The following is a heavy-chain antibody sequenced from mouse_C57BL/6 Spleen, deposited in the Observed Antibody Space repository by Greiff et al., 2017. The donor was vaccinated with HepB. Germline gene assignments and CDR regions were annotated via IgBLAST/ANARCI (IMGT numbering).Heavy chain of an antibody. CDR3: ARRRPFTTVGGYFDY. CDR2: IYPRSGNT. Sequence: VKLVESGAELARPGASVKLSCKASGYTFTSYGISWVKQRTGQGLEWIGEIYPRSGNTYYNEKFKGKATLTADKSSSTAYMELRSLTSEDSAVYFCARRRPFTTVGGYFDYWGKGTTLTVSS. J-gene: IGHJ2*01. CDR1: GYTFTSYG. V-gene: IGHV1-81*01. D-gene: IGHD1-1*01.